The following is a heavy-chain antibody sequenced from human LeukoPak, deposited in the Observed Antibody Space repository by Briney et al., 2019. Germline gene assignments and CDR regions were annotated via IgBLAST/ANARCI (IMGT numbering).Heavy chain of an antibody. CDR1: GGSISSYY. J-gene: IGHJ4*02. CDR2: IYYSGST. CDR3: ARASLSGYYYFDY. V-gene: IGHV4-59*01. D-gene: IGHD3-22*01. Sequence: SETLSLTCTVTGGSISSYYWSWIRQPPGKGLEWIGYIYYSGSTNYNPSLKSRVTISVDTSKNLFSLKLSSVTAADTAVYYCARASLSGYYYFDYWGQGTLVTVSS.